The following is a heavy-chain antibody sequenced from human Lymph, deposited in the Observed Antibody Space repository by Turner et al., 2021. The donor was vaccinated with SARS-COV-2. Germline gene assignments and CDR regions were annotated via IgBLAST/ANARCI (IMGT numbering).Heavy chain of an antibody. CDR3: AREGVVGATTGFDY. CDR2: IYSGGST. CDR1: GIIVSRNY. V-gene: IGHV3-66*01. J-gene: IGHJ4*02. Sequence: EVQLVESGGGLVQPGGSLRLPCSASGIIVSRNYMSWVRQAPGKGLEWVSVIYSGGSTYYADSVKGRFTISRDNSKNTLYLKMNSLRAEDTAVYYCAREGVVGATTGFDYWGQGTLVTVSS. D-gene: IGHD1-26*01.